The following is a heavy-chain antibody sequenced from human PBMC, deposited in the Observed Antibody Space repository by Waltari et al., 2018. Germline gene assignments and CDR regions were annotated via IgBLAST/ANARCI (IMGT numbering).Heavy chain of an antibody. V-gene: IGHV1-69*12. CDR1: GGTFSSHA. CDR3: ARVDPYPDYYDSSGWTRHQNYGMDV. Sequence: QVQLVQSGAEVKKPGSSVKVSCKASGGTFSSHAIRWVRQAPGPGLEWMGGIIPIVGTANYAQKFQGRVTITADESTSTAYMELSSLRSEDTAVYYCARVDPYPDYYDSSGWTRHQNYGMDVWGQGTTVTVSS. CDR2: IIPIVGTA. J-gene: IGHJ6*02. D-gene: IGHD3-22*01.